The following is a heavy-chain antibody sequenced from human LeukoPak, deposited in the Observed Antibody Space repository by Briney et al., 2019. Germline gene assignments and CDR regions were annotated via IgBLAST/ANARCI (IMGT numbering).Heavy chain of an antibody. V-gene: IGHV4-34*01. CDR3: ARVLEIYYYYYMDV. J-gene: IGHJ6*03. Sequence: PSETLSLTCSVYSGSFSGYYWSWIRQPPGKGLEWIGEINHSVGTNYNPSLKSRVTISVDTSKNQFSLKLSSVTAADTAVYYCARVLEIYYYYYMDVWGKGTTVTISS. CDR2: INHSVGT. CDR1: SGSFSGYY. D-gene: IGHD1-1*01.